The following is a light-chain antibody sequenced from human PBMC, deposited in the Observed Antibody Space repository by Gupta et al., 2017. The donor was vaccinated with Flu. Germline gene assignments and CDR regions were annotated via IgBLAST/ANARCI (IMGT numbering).Light chain of an antibody. CDR1: ALSKQY. Sequence: YQLTQPPAMSVSPGQTATITCSGEALSKQYVYWYRQRPGQAPVLLIYRDTERASGIPDRISGSSSGTRATLTIRRVQTEDEADYYCQSADITGASRVFGGGT. CDR3: QSADITGASRV. J-gene: IGLJ3*02. CDR2: RDT. V-gene: IGLV3-25*02.